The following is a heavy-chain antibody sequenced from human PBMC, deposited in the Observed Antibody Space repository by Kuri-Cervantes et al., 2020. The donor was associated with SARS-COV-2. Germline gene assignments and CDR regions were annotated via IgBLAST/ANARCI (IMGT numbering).Heavy chain of an antibody. CDR1: GLTFSSYA. Sequence: GESLKISCAASGLTFSSYAMSWVRQAPGKGLEWVSAISGSGGSTYYADSVKSRFTISRDNSKNTLYLQMNSLRAEDTAVYYCAKDLGRPNWFDPWGQGTLVTVSS. J-gene: IGHJ5*02. V-gene: IGHV3-23*01. CDR3: AKDLGRPNWFDP. CDR2: ISGSGGST.